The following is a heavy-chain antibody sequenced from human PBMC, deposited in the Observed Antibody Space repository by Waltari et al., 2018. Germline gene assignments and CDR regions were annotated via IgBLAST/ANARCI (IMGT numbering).Heavy chain of an antibody. D-gene: IGHD1-1*01. Sequence: QVQLVQSGAQGTKPGASRRCLCKASGYTLRSLAISWVRQAPGQGLEWVGWVNPISGNSNSGQRFRGRVAMTTDSSVNTAHLELNSLTSEDTAVYYCARAIRNELISDFWGQGTLVAVSS. CDR3: ARAIRNELISDF. CDR2: VNPISGNS. J-gene: IGHJ4*02. V-gene: IGHV1-8*02. CDR1: GYTLRSLA.